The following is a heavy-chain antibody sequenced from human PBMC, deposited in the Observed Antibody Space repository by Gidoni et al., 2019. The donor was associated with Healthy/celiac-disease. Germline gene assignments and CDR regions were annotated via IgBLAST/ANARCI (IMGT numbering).Heavy chain of an antibody. V-gene: IGHV3-11*01. CDR3: ARDADYVWGSYGGYAFDI. Sequence: QVQLVESGGGLVKPGGSLRLSGAAAGLTFREYYMSWIRQAPGKGLELFSYISSSGSTIYYADSVKGRFTISRDNAKNSLYLQMNSLRAEDTAVYYCARDADYVWGSYGGYAFDIWGQGTMVTVSS. CDR1: GLTFREYY. CDR2: ISSSGSTI. D-gene: IGHD3-16*01. J-gene: IGHJ3*02.